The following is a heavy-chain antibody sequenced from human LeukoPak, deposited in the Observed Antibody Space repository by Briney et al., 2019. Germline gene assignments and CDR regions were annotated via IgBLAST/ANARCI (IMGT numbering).Heavy chain of an antibody. V-gene: IGHV4-4*09. Sequence: SETLSLTCTVSGGSISSYYWSWIRQPPGKGLEWVGYIYTSGSTNYNPSLKSRVTISLDTSKNKFSLKLSSVTAADTAVYYCARHYSNYVGYYYYMDVWGKGTTVTVSS. D-gene: IGHD4-11*01. CDR1: GGSISSYY. CDR3: ARHYSNYVGYYYYMDV. CDR2: IYTSGST. J-gene: IGHJ6*03.